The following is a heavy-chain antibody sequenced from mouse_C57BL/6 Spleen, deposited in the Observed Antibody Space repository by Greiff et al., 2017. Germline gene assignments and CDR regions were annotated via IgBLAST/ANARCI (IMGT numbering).Heavy chain of an antibody. CDR3: AIITTVVASAMDY. D-gene: IGHD1-1*01. V-gene: IGHV14-4*01. CDR2: IDPENGDT. Sequence: VQLKESGAELVRPGASVKLSCTASGFNIKDDYMHWVKQRPEQGLEWIGWIDPENGDTEYASKFQGKATITADTSSNTAYLQLSSLTSEDTAVYYCAIITTVVASAMDYWGQGTSVTVST. J-gene: IGHJ4*01. CDR1: GFNIKDDY.